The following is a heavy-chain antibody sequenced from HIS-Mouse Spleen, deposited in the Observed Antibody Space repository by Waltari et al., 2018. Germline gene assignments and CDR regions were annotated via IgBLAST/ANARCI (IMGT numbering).Heavy chain of an antibody. CDR2: INMDGSST. Sequence: EVQLVESGGGLVQPGGSLGIACAASGFTFSRYWMPWVRQAPGKGLVWVSRINMDGSSTSYADSVKGRFTISRDNAKNTLYLQMNSLRAEDTAVYYCARGWYYFDYWGQGTLVTVSS. V-gene: IGHV3-74*01. J-gene: IGHJ4*02. D-gene: IGHD2-8*01. CDR1: GFTFSRYW. CDR3: ARGWYYFDY.